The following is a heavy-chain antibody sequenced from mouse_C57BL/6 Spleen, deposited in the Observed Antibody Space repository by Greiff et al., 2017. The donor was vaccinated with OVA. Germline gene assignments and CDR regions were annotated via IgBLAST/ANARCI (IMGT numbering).Heavy chain of an antibody. CDR2: ISSGSSTI. Sequence: EVHLVESGGGLVKPGGSLKLSCAASGFTFSDYGMHWVRQAPEKGLEWVAYISSGSSTIYYADTVKGRFTISRDNAKNTLFLQMTSLRSEDTAMYYCARSYYGNYVYYAMDYWGQGTSVTVSS. J-gene: IGHJ4*01. D-gene: IGHD2-1*01. V-gene: IGHV5-17*01. CDR3: ARSYYGNYVYYAMDY. CDR1: GFTFSDYG.